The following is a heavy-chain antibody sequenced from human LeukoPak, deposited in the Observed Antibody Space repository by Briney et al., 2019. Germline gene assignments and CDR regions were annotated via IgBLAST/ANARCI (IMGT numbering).Heavy chain of an antibody. CDR2: IYYSGST. CDR1: GGSISSTSYY. Sequence: SETLSLTCTVSGGSISSTSYYWGWIRQPPGKGLEWIGIIYYSGSTYYNPSLKSRVTISVDKSKNQFSLKLSSVTAADTAVYYCARTLSHSSSWYSRAFDIWGQGTMVTVSS. D-gene: IGHD6-13*01. CDR3: ARTLSHSSSWYSRAFDI. V-gene: IGHV4-39*07. J-gene: IGHJ3*02.